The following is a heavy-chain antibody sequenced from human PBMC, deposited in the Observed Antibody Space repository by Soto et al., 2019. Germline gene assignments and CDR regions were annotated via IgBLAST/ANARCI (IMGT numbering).Heavy chain of an antibody. D-gene: IGHD3-22*01. CDR2: IYHSGST. CDR3: ARDVGYHYDGSPSGQFDF. V-gene: IGHV4-4*02. J-gene: IGHJ4*02. Sequence: ASETLSLTCVVSGNSISTTNWWSWVRQSPGKRLEWIGEIYHSGSTNYNPSLKSRVTISVDKSKNQFSLKLSSVTAADTAVYYCARDVGYHYDGSPSGQFDFWGQGTLVTVSS. CDR1: GNSISTTNW.